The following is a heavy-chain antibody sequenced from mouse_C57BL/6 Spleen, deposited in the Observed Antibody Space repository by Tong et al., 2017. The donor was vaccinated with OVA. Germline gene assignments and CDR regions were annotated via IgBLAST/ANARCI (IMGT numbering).Heavy chain of an antibody. D-gene: IGHD1-1*01. Sequence: VQLQESGAELVKPGASVKISCKASGYAFSSYWITWVKQRPGQGLEWIGDIYPGSGSTNYNEKFKSKATLTVDTSSSTAYMQLSSLTSEDSAVYFCARSGNYYGSRNWYFDVWGTGTTVTVSS. CDR1: GYAFSSYW. CDR3: ARSGNYYGSRNWYFDV. V-gene: IGHV1-55*01. CDR2: IYPGSGST. J-gene: IGHJ1*03.